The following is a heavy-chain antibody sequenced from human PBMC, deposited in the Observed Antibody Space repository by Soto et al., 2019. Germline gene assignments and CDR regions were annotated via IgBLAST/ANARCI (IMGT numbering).Heavy chain of an antibody. V-gene: IGHV3-66*01. J-gene: IGHJ6*02. CDR2: IYSNNNT. Sequence: GGSLRLSCAASGFTVSSNYMSGVRQAPGKGLEWVSVIYSNNNTYYADSVKGRFTISRDHFKNTLYLQMNTLRAEDTAVYYCARDGNWNSYGPDVWGQGTTVTVSS. CDR1: GFTVSSNY. CDR3: ARDGNWNSYGPDV. D-gene: IGHD1-1*01.